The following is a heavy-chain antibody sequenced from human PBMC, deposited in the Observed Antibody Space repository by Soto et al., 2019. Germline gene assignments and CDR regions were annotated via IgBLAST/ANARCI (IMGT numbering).Heavy chain of an antibody. J-gene: IGHJ4*02. Sequence: GGSLRLSCAASGFTFSSYAMSWVRQAPGKGLEWVSAISGSGGSTYYADSVKGRLTISRDNSKNTQYLQMNSLRAEDTAVYYCAKDPDSRGYSYGLSDYWGQGTLVTVSS. D-gene: IGHD5-18*01. CDR1: GFTFSSYA. CDR2: ISGSGGST. V-gene: IGHV3-23*01. CDR3: AKDPDSRGYSYGLSDY.